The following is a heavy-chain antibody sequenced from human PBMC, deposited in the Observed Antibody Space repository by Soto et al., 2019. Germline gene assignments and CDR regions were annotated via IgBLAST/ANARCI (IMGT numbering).Heavy chain of an antibody. V-gene: IGHV4-30-4*01. CDR2: IYYSGST. J-gene: IGHJ5*01. Sequence: SETLSLTCTVSGGSISSGDYYWSWIRQPPGKGLEWIGYIYYSGSTYYNPSLKSRVTISVDTSKSQFSLNVTSVTAADTAVYFCARGRYCLTGRCFPNWFDSWGQGALVTVSS. CDR1: GGSISSGDYY. D-gene: IGHD7-27*01. CDR3: ARGRYCLTGRCFPNWFDS.